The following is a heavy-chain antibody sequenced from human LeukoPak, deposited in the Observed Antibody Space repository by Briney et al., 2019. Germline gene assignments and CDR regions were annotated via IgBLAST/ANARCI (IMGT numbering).Heavy chain of an antibody. CDR1: GFTFDDYA. J-gene: IGHJ4*02. Sequence: GGSLRLSCAASGFTFDDYAMHWVRQAPGKGLEWVSGISWNSGSIGYADSVKGRFTIPRDNAKNSLYLQMNSLRAEDTALYYCAKDIEGMGATFDYWGQGTLVTVSS. CDR3: AKDIEGMGATFDY. V-gene: IGHV3-9*01. D-gene: IGHD1-26*01. CDR2: ISWNSGSI.